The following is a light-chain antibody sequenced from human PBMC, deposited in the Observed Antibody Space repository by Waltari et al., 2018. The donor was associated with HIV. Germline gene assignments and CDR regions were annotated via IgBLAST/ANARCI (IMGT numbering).Light chain of an antibody. V-gene: IGLV2-23*02. CDR1: SNDVGGYNF. Sequence: QSALTQPASVSGSPGQSITVSCTGTSNDVGGYNFVSWYQQHPGKAPKLIILEVFKRPGGVSERFSGSRSGNTASRTVSGLQAEDEADYYCCSYAGSRTWVFGGGTALTVL. CDR2: EVF. CDR3: CSYAGSRTWV. J-gene: IGLJ3*02.